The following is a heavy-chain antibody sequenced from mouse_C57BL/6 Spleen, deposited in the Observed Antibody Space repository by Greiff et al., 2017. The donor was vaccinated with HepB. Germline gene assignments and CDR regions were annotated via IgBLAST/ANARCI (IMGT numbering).Heavy chain of an antibody. CDR1: GYTFTDYY. D-gene: IGHD2-4*01. V-gene: IGHV1-26*01. Sequence: VQLQQSGPELVKPGASVKISCKASGYTFTDYYMNWVKQSHGKSLEWIGDINPNNGGTSYNQKFKGKATLTVDKSSSTAYMELRSLTSEDSAVYYCARWGYDYDPLAYWGQGTLVTVSA. CDR2: INPNNGGT. CDR3: ARWGYDYDPLAY. J-gene: IGHJ3*01.